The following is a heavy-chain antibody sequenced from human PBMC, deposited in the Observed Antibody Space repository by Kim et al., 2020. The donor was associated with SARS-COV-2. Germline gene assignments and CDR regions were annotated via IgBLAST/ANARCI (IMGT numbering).Heavy chain of an antibody. CDR3: ARAIEDYGDPFFDY. D-gene: IGHD4-17*01. Sequence: ASVKVSCKASGYTFTSYAMHWVRQAPGQRLEWMGWINAGNGNTKYSQKFQGRVTITRDTSASTAYMELSSLRSEYTAVYYFARAIEDYGDPFFDYWGQGTLVTVSS. CDR1: GYTFTSYA. J-gene: IGHJ4*02. V-gene: IGHV1-3*01. CDR2: INAGNGNT.